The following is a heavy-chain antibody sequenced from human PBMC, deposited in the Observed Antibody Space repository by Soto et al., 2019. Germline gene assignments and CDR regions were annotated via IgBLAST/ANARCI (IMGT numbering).Heavy chain of an antibody. Sequence: QVQLVQSGAEVKKPGSSVKVSCNASGDTFSSYAINWVRQAPGQGLEWMGGIIPMFVTANYAQKFKGRVTTTAGERPIIVYMELSRLRSEDTAVYYCARLGPAHYCDRIGYYFPLDYWGQGTLVTVSS. V-gene: IGHV1-69*01. D-gene: IGHD3-22*01. CDR2: IIPMFVTA. CDR1: GDTFSSYA. CDR3: ARLGPAHYCDRIGYYFPLDY. J-gene: IGHJ4*02.